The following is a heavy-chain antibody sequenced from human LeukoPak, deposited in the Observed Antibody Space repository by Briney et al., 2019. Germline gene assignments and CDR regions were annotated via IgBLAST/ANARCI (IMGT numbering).Heavy chain of an antibody. CDR2: IWYDGSTK. CDR1: GFTFSSYG. CDR3: ARVFSLRITMIGY. D-gene: IGHD3-22*01. J-gene: IGHJ4*02. Sequence: PGGSLRLSCAASGFTFSSYGMHCVRQAPGKGLEWVAVIWYDGSTKYYADSVKGRFTISRDNSKNTLYLQMNSLRAEDTAVYYCARVFSLRITMIGYWGQGTLVTVSS. V-gene: IGHV3-33*01.